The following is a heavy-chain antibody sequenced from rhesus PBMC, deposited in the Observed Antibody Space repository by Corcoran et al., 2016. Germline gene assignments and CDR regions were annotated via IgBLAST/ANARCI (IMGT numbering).Heavy chain of an antibody. D-gene: IGHD1-26*01. V-gene: IGHV4S6*01. J-gene: IGHJ5-2*02. CDR2: VYGGNGAT. Sequence: QVQLQESGPGLVKPSETLPLTCTVSGASVSSNFWSWIRQPPGKVLEWIGYVYGGNGATSYNFSLKSRVTISKDTSTNQFSLKLSSVTAADTAVYYCASFNSLYNSLDVWGRGVLVTVSS. CDR1: GASVSSNF. CDR3: ASFNSLYNSLDV.